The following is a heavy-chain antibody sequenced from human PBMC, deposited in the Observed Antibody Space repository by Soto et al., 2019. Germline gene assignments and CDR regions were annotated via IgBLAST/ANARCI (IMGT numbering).Heavy chain of an antibody. Sequence: EVQLVESGGALVQPGGSLRLSCAASGFAVSSNYMTWVRQAPGKGLEWVSVIHSGGDTHYADSVRGRFTISRDNSKNTLYLQMNSLRAEDTAVYYCARSRTGTTYGGMDDWGQGTTVTVSS. CDR1: GFAVSSNY. CDR2: IHSGGDT. CDR3: ARSRTGTTYGGMDD. J-gene: IGHJ6*02. D-gene: IGHD1-7*01. V-gene: IGHV3-66*01.